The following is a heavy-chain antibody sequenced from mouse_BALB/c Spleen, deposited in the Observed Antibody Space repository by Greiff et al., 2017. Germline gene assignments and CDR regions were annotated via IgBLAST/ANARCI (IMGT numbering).Heavy chain of an antibody. D-gene: IGHD1-3*01. Sequence: DVHLVESGGGLVQPGGSLKLSCAASGFTFSSYGMSWVRQTPDKRLELVATINSNGGSTYYPDSVKGRFTISRDNAKNTLYLQMSSLKSEDTAMYYCARGITKGPFDYWGQGTTLTVSS. V-gene: IGHV5-6-3*01. J-gene: IGHJ2*01. CDR1: GFTFSSYG. CDR3: ARGITKGPFDY. CDR2: INSNGGST.